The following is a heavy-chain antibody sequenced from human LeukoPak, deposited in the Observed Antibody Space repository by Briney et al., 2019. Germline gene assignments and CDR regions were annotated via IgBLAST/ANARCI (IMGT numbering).Heavy chain of an antibody. CDR2: IIPIFGTA. Sequence: VSSVKVSCMASGGTFSSYAIRRVRPAPGQGVEWMGGIIPIFGTANYAQKFRGRVTITADETTSTAYMELSSLRSEDTAVYCFARSESSGWYSPMDVWGKGTTVTISS. J-gene: IGHJ6*03. CDR3: ARSESSGWYSPMDV. CDR1: GGTFSSYA. V-gene: IGHV1-69*01. D-gene: IGHD6-19*01.